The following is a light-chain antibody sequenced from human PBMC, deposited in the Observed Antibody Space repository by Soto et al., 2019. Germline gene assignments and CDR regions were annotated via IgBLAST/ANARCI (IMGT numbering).Light chain of an antibody. CDR2: KAS. V-gene: IGKV1-5*03. Sequence: DIQMTQSPSTPSGSVGDRVTITCRASQTISSWLAWYQQKPGKAPKLLIYKASTLKSGVPSRFSGSGSGTEFTLTISSLQPDDFATYYCQHYNSYSEAFGQGT. CDR1: QTISSW. CDR3: QHYNSYSEA. J-gene: IGKJ1*01.